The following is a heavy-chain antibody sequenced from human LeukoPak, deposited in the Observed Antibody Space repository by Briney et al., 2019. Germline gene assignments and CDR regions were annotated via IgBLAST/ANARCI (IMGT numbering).Heavy chain of an antibody. CDR3: ARNRFGDY. J-gene: IGHJ4*02. D-gene: IGHD3-10*01. CDR2: IKQDGSEK. Sequence: GGSLRLSCAASGFTFSSSWMTWVRQAPGKGLEWVANIKQDGSEKHYVDSVKGRFTISGDNVKDSLYLQMNSLRVEDTAVYYCARNRFGDYWGQGTLVTVSS. V-gene: IGHV3-7*04. CDR1: GFTFSSSW.